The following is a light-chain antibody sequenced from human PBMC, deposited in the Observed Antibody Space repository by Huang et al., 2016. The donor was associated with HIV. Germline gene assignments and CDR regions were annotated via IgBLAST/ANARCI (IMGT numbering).Light chain of an antibody. CDR1: QSVNSD. CDR3: QQYNDWAPIT. CDR2: AAS. Sequence: EIVMTQSPATPSVSPGDRATLPCRASQSVNSDLAWYQQNPGQAPRLLIYAASTRATGLPARFSGTGSGTDFTLTISSLQSEDFAVYYCQQYNDWAPITFGQGTRLEIK. J-gene: IGKJ5*01. V-gene: IGKV3-15*01.